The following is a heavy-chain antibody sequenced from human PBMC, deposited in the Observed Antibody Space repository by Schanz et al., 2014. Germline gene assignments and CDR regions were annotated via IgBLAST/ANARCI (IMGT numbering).Heavy chain of an antibody. CDR2: ISGSSRTI. Sequence: EVQLVESGGGLIQPGGSLRLSCAASGFGFSSYSMNWVRQAPGKGLEWVSYISGSSRTIYYADSMKGRFTVSRDNAENALYLQMNILRAEDTGLYFCARGGSGSHYHLDYWGQGTLVTVSS. CDR1: GFGFSSYS. J-gene: IGHJ4*02. D-gene: IGHD1-26*01. V-gene: IGHV3-48*01. CDR3: ARGGSGSHYHLDY.